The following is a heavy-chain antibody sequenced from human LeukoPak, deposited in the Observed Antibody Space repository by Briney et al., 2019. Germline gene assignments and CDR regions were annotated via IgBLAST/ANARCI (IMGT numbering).Heavy chain of an antibody. Sequence: GGPLRLSCAASGFSFSRFAMTWVRQAPGKGLEWVSTIRSNGATASNADSVKGRFTISRDNSKNTVYLQVNSLRVEDTAIYYCARGQEFDDGVFDSWGRGTLVTVSS. CDR1: GFSFSRFA. D-gene: IGHD1-1*01. V-gene: IGHV3-23*01. CDR2: IRSNGATA. CDR3: ARGQEFDDGVFDS. J-gene: IGHJ4*02.